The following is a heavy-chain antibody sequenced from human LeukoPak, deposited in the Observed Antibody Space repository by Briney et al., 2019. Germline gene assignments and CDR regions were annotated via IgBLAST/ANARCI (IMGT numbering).Heavy chain of an antibody. J-gene: IGHJ6*03. CDR2: INHSGST. Sequence: PSETLSLTCAGYGGSFSGYYWSWLRQPPGKGLEGIGEINHSGSTNYNPSLNSRVTISVDTSKNQFSLKLSSVTAADTAVYYCARGPERYFDWLLDYYYYMDVWGKGTTVTVSS. CDR1: GGSFSGYY. V-gene: IGHV4-34*01. CDR3: ARGPERYFDWLLDYYYYMDV. D-gene: IGHD3-9*01.